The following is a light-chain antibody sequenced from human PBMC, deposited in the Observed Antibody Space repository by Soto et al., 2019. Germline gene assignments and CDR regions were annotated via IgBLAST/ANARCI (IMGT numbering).Light chain of an antibody. CDR1: QDIKIY. CDR2: DAS. J-gene: IGKJ5*01. CDR3: QQYDILPIT. V-gene: IGKV1-33*01. Sequence: IQVTEATSSLFASVLHRVPIKGLTSQDIKIYLNWYHQKPGKAPNLLIYDASNLEIGVPSRFSGSGSGTHFTLTISSLQAEDIGTYYCQQYDILPITFGQGTRLEIK.